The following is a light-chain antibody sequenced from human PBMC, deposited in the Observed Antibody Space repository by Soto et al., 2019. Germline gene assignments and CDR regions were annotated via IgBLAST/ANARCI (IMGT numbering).Light chain of an antibody. V-gene: IGLV2-14*01. CDR2: DVS. CDR1: GSDVGGYNY. Sequence: QSALTQPASVSGSPGQSITISCTGTGSDVGGYNYVSWYQHHPGKAPKLMIFDVSNRPSGVSDRFSGSKSGNTASLTISGLQAEDEADYYCISYTSSTTLNVFGTGTKVTVL. J-gene: IGLJ1*01. CDR3: ISYTSSTTLNV.